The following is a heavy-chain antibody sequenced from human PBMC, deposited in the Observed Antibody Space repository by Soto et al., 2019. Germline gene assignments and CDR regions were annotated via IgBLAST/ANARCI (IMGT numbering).Heavy chain of an antibody. CDR2: IWYDGSNK. D-gene: IGHD3-3*01. V-gene: IGHV3-33*01. J-gene: IGHJ4*02. CDR3: ARDRRFLEWLDY. CDR1: GFTFTSYG. Sequence: HLVESGGGVVQPGRSLTLSRVASGFTFTSYGIHWVRQAPGKGLEWVAVIWYDGSNKYYGDSVKGRFSISRDNSKNTVYLQMNSLRAEDTAVYYCARDRRFLEWLDYWGQGTLVSVSS.